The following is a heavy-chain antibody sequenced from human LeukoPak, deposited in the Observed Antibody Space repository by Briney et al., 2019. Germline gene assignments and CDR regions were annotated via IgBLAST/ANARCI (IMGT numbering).Heavy chain of an antibody. J-gene: IGHJ4*02. CDR3: AKDGYSYGLEYYFDY. D-gene: IGHD5-18*01. V-gene: IGHV3-23*01. CDR2: ISASGAST. Sequence: PGGSLRLSCAASGFTFSSYAMGWVRQAPGKGLESVSAISASGASTYYADSVKGRFTISRDNSENTVYLQMNSLRAGDTAVYYCAKDGYSYGLEYYFDYWGQGTLVTVSS. CDR1: GFTFSSYA.